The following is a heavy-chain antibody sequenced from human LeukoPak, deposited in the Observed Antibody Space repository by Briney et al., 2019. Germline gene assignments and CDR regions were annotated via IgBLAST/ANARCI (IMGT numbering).Heavy chain of an antibody. J-gene: IGHJ5*02. D-gene: IGHD3-10*01. CDR1: GYTFTNHD. Sequence: APVKVSCKASGYTFTNHDINWVRQAPGRGLEWMGWMNPKSRNTGYAQKFQGRVSMTTDTSTTTAYMQLSSLRSEDTAVYYCARASLAFGTKFFDPWGQGTLVTVSS. V-gene: IGHV1-8*01. CDR3: ARASLAFGTKFFDP. CDR2: MNPKSRNT.